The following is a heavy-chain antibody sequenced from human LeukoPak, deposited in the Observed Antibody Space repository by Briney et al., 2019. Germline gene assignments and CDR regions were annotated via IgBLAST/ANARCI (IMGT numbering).Heavy chain of an antibody. D-gene: IGHD6-13*01. CDR1: GGSISSSSYY. J-gene: IGHJ4*02. CDR2: TSNSGST. V-gene: IGHV4-39*01. CDR3: ARRSQAAAGRGIDY. Sequence: SETLSLTCTVSGGSISSSSYYWGWIRQSPGKGLEWIGTTSNSGSTYYNPSLKSRVTISGDTAKNQFSLKQSSVTAADTAVYYCARRSQAAAGRGIDYWGQGTLVTVSS.